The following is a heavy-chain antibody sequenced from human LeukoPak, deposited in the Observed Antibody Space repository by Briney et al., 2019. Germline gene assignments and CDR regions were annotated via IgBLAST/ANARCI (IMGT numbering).Heavy chain of an antibody. CDR2: ISGSGGST. Sequence: PGGSLRLSCAASGFTFSSYWMSWVRQAPGKGLEWVSAISGSGGSTYYADSVKGRFTISRDNSKNTLYLQMNSLRAEDTAVYYCAKVDRSSGWYPPFDYWGQGTLVTVSS. CDR3: AKVDRSSGWYPPFDY. D-gene: IGHD6-19*01. CDR1: GFTFSSYW. J-gene: IGHJ4*02. V-gene: IGHV3-23*01.